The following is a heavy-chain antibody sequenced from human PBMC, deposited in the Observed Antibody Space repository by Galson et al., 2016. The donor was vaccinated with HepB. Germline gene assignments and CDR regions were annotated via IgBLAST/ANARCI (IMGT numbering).Heavy chain of an antibody. CDR3: ATGRGGVSIH. CDR2: IKQDGSET. D-gene: IGHD3-10*01. V-gene: IGHV3-7*01. CDR1: GFAFGSYW. Sequence: SLRLSCAASGFAFGSYWMSWVRQAPGKGLEWVANIKQDGSETSFVDSVKGRFTISRDNAKNSLYLQMNSLRAEDTAVYYCATGRGGVSIHWGQGTLVTVSS. J-gene: IGHJ4*02.